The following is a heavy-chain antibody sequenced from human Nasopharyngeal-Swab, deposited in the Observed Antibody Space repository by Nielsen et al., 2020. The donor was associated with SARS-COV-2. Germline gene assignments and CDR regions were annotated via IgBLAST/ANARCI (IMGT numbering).Heavy chain of an antibody. J-gene: IGHJ4*02. Sequence: GGSLRLSCAASGFTFNTSWMTWVRQAPGKGLEWVANINPDGSEMQYVDSVKGRFTISRDNAENSLYLHMNSLRGDDTAVYYCAHYASAAYWGQGTLVTVSS. CDR2: INPDGSEM. V-gene: IGHV3-7*03. CDR1: GFTFNTSW. CDR3: AHYASAAY. D-gene: IGHD2-2*01.